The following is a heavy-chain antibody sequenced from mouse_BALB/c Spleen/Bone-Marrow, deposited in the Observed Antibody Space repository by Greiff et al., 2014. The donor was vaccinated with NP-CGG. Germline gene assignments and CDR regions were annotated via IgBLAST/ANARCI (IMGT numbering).Heavy chain of an antibody. D-gene: IGHD4-1*01. Sequence: EVQLQQSGGDLVKPGGSLKLSCAASGFTFSPYGMSWVRQTPDKRREGVETFSSGGGYPYYPDSVKGRFTISRDNANNTLYLQMSSLKSEDTAMYYCTRQRNWDHYAMDYWGQGTSVTVSS. CDR1: GFTFSPYG. J-gene: IGHJ4*01. CDR2: FSSGGGYP. CDR3: TRQRNWDHYAMDY. V-gene: IGHV5-6*01.